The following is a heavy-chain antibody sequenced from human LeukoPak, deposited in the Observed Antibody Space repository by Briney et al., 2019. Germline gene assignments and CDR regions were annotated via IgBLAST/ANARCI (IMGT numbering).Heavy chain of an antibody. J-gene: IGHJ6*03. CDR2: IIPIFGTA. CDR3: SKLLAYYYYMDV. V-gene: IGHV1-69*01. Sequence: SAKVSCKASGGTFISYAISWVRQAPGQGLEWMGGIIPIFGTANYARKFQGRVTITADESTSTAYMELSGLRSEDTAVYYCSKLLAYYYYMDVWGKGTTVTVSS. D-gene: IGHD1-1*01. CDR1: GGTFISYA.